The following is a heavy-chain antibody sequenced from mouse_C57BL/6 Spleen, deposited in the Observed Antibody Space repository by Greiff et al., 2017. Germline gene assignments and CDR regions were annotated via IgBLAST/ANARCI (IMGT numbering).Heavy chain of an antibody. Sequence: VKLMESGAELMKPGASVKLSCKATGYTFTGYWIEWVKQRPGHGLEWIGEILPGSGSTTYNEKFKGKATFTADTSSNTAYMQLSSLTTEDSAIYYCAFMVQGGYAMDYWGQGTSVTVSS. V-gene: IGHV1-9*01. CDR1: GYTFTGYW. D-gene: IGHD1-1*02. CDR3: AFMVQGGYAMDY. J-gene: IGHJ4*01. CDR2: ILPGSGST.